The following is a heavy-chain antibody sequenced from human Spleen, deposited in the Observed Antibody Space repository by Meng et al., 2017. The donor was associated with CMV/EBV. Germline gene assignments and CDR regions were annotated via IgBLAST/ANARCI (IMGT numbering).Heavy chain of an antibody. CDR2: LYSGGRSS. V-gene: IGHV3-23*03. CDR1: GFSFSGYA. D-gene: IGHD6-6*01. Sequence: GGSLRLSCAASGFSFSGYAMSWVRQAPGKGLEWVAVLYSGGRSSYFADSEKGRFIISRDNFKDILYLQMHSLRAEDTAVYYCAREGYSSSSFDYWGQGTLVTVSS. CDR3: AREGYSSSSFDY. J-gene: IGHJ4*02.